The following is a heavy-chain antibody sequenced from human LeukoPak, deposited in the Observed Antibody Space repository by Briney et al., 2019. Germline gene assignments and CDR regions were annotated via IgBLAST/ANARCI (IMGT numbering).Heavy chain of an antibody. CDR1: GYPFSTYE. CDR2: VHPNSGNT. V-gene: IGHV1-8*01. Sequence: ASVKVSCRTSGYPFSTYEINWVRQAAGQGLEWMGWVHPNSGNTAYAQKFQGRVTMTRDTSISTAYMELSGLRSDDTAVYFCTRGPRNDPWGQGTLVTVSS. D-gene: IGHD1-14*01. J-gene: IGHJ5*02. CDR3: TRGPRNDP.